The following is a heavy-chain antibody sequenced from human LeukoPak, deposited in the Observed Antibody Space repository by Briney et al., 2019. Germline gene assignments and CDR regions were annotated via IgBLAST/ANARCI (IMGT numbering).Heavy chain of an antibody. D-gene: IGHD3-9*01. J-gene: IGHJ4*02. CDR3: ARAGRYFDWLSFFDY. V-gene: IGHV3-7*03. CDR2: IKQDGSEK. Sequence: PGGSLRLSCAASGFTFSSYWMSWVRQAPGKGLEWVANIKQDGSEKYYVDSVKGRFTISRDNAKNSLYLQMSSLRAEDTAVYYCARAGRYFDWLSFFDYWGQGTLVTVSS. CDR1: GFTFSSYW.